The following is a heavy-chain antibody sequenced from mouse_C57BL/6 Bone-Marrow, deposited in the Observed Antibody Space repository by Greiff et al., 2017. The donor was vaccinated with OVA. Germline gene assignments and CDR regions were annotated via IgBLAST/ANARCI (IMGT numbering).Heavy chain of an antibody. Sequence: QVQLQQSGAELVKPGASVKISCKASGYAFSSYWMNWVKQRPGKGLEWIGQIYPGDGDTNYNGKFKGKATLTADKSSSTAYMQLSSLTSEDSAVYFCARKGIYYYGPSMAYWGQGTSVTVSA. CDR3: ARKGIYYYGPSMAY. V-gene: IGHV1-80*01. J-gene: IGHJ4*01. D-gene: IGHD1-1*01. CDR2: IYPGDGDT. CDR1: GYAFSSYW.